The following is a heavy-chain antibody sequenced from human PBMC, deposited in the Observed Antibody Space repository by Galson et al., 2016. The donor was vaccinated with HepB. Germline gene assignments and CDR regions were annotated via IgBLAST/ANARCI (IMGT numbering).Heavy chain of an antibody. CDR3: ARAPPLEGSDYNTQYYFDF. V-gene: IGHV3-30*04. Sequence: SLRLSCAASGFTSSSDAMHWVRQAPSKGLEWVAVISYDGNYKSYADAVKGRFTISRDNSKNTLFLQMNSLRPEDTAVYYCARAPPLEGSDYNTQYYFDFWGQGTLVTVSS. D-gene: IGHD3-3*01. CDR2: ISYDGNYK. CDR1: GFTSSSDA. J-gene: IGHJ4*02.